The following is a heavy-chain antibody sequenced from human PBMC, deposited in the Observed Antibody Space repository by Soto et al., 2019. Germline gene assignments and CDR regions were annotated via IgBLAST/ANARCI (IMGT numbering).Heavy chain of an antibody. V-gene: IGHV3-30-3*01. CDR1: GFTFSSYA. J-gene: IGHJ3*02. D-gene: IGHD4-17*01. Sequence: QVQLLESGGGVVQPGRSLRLSCAASGFTFSSYAMHWVRQAPGKGLEWVAVISYDGSNKYYADSVKGRFTISRDNSKNTLYLQMNSRRAEETAEYCCARQSGTTVPDAFDIWGQGTLVTVSS. CDR2: ISYDGSNK. CDR3: ARQSGTTVPDAFDI.